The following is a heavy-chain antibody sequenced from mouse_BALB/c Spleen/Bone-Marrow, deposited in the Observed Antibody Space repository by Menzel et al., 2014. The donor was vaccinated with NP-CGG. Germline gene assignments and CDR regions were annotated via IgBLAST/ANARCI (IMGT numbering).Heavy chain of an antibody. CDR2: INPGSGGT. CDR1: GYAFXNYL. D-gene: IGHD1-1*01. J-gene: IGHJ2*01. V-gene: IGHV1-54*01. Sequence: LVESGAELVRPGTSVKVSCKASGYAFXNYLIEWVKQRPGQGLEWIGVINPGSGGTNYNEKFKGKATLTADKSSSTAYMQFSSLTSDDSAVYFCARSYYGSPYFDYWGQGTTLTVSS. CDR3: ARSYYGSPYFDY.